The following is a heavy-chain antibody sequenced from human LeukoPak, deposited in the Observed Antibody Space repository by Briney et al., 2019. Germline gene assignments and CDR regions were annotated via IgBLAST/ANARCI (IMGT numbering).Heavy chain of an antibody. CDR1: GGSISSYY. CDR2: IYTSGST. V-gene: IGHV4-4*07. Sequence: SETLSLTCTVSGGSISSYYWSWIRQPAGKGLEWIGRIYTSGSTNYNPSLKSRVTMSVDTSKNQFSLKLSSVTAADTAVHYCAVGLLWFGKLDYWGQGTLVTVSS. CDR3: AVGLLWFGKLDY. D-gene: IGHD3-10*01. J-gene: IGHJ4*02.